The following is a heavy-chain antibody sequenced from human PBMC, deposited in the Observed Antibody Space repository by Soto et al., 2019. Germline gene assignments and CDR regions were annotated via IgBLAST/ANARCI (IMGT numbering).Heavy chain of an antibody. Sequence: GGSLRLSCAASGFTFSSYAMSWVRQAPGKGLEWESAISGSGGITYYADSVKGRFTISRDNSKNTLYLQMNSLRAEDTAVYYCAKGTGDFWSGYTFDYWGQGTLVTVSS. V-gene: IGHV3-23*01. CDR2: ISGSGGIT. D-gene: IGHD3-3*01. CDR1: GFTFSSYA. J-gene: IGHJ4*02. CDR3: AKGTGDFWSGYTFDY.